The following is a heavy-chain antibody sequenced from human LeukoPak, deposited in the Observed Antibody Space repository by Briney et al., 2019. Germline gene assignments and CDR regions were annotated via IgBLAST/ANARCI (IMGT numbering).Heavy chain of an antibody. Sequence: GGSLRLSCAASGFTFSSYAMSWVRQAPGKGLEWVSAISGSGGSTYYADSAKGRFTISRDNSKNTLYLQMNSLRADDTAVYYCAKGDVEMATVFDYWGQGTLVTVSS. D-gene: IGHD5-24*01. CDR3: AKGDVEMATVFDY. V-gene: IGHV3-23*01. CDR1: GFTFSSYA. CDR2: ISGSGGST. J-gene: IGHJ4*02.